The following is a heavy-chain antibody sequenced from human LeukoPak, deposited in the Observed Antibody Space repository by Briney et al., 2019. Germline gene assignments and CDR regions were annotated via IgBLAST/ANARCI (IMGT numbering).Heavy chain of an antibody. CDR1: GYTFTSYF. D-gene: IGHD6-13*01. CDR3: ARGGIAAPVDP. J-gene: IGHJ5*02. V-gene: IGHV1-46*01. Sequence: ASVKVSCEASGYTFTSYFIHWVRQAPGQGLEWMGIISASGGSTSYAQKFQGTVSMTRDTSTYTVYLELSTLRCEDTAVYYCARGGIAAPVDPWGQGTLVTVSS. CDR2: ISASGGST.